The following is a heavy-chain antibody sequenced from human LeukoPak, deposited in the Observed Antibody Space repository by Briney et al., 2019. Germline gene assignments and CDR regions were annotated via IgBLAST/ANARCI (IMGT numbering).Heavy chain of an antibody. Sequence: SETLSLTCTVPGGSISSYYWSWIRQPPGKGLDWIGYIYYSGSTNYNPSLKSRVTISVDTSKNQFSLKLSSVTAADTAVYYCARAFDWLLPNYWGQGTLVTVSS. CDR1: GGSISSYY. CDR2: IYYSGST. J-gene: IGHJ4*02. CDR3: ARAFDWLLPNY. D-gene: IGHD3-9*01. V-gene: IGHV4-59*01.